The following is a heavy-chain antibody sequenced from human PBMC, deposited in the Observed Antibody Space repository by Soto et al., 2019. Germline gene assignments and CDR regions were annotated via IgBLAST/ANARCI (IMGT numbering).Heavy chain of an antibody. D-gene: IGHD2-15*01. J-gene: IGHJ2*01. CDR2: IYHSGST. CDR3: ARTSSDIVVVVAAPSWYFDL. CDR1: SGSISSSNW. V-gene: IGHV4-4*02. Sequence: QVQLRESGPGLVKPSGTLSLTCAVSSGSISSSNWWSWVRQPPGKGLEWIGEIYHSGSTNYNPSLKMRVTISVDKSKNQFSLKLSSVTAADTAVYYCARTSSDIVVVVAAPSWYFDLWGRGTLVTVSS.